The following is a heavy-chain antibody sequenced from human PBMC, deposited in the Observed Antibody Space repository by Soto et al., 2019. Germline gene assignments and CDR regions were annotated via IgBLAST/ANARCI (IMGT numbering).Heavy chain of an antibody. D-gene: IGHD6-13*01. J-gene: IGHJ6*02. CDR2: IWYDGDSK. CDR3: AREVGVPGAGGRNYYYYGMDV. CDR1: GFTLRSYG. V-gene: IGHV3-33*01. Sequence: LRLSCVASGFTLRSYGMHWVRQAPGKGLEWVAIIWYDGDSKKYADSVKGRFTISRDYSKNTLNLQMNSLKVEDTAVYYCAREVGVPGAGGRNYYYYGMDVWGQGTTVTVSS.